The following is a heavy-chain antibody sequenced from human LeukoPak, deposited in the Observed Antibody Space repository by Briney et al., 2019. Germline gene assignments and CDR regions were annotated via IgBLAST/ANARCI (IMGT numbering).Heavy chain of an antibody. D-gene: IGHD3-10*01. Sequence: PSETLSLTCTVSGGSISSYYWSWIRQPPGKGLEGIGYIYYSGSTNYNPSLKSRVTISVDTSKNQFSLKLSSVTAADTAVYYCARAGYGGSGFGESYAFDIWGQGTMVTVSS. J-gene: IGHJ3*02. CDR1: GGSISSYY. CDR2: IYYSGST. V-gene: IGHV4-59*08. CDR3: ARAGYGGSGFGESYAFDI.